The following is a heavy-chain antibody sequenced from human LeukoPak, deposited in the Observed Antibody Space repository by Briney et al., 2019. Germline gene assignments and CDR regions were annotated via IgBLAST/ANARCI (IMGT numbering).Heavy chain of an antibody. D-gene: IGHD5-12*01. CDR2: INHSGST. CDR3: ARGRGIVVTISVSRGGLLYFDY. Sequence: PSETLSLTCAVYGGSFSGYYWSWIRQPPGKGLEWIGEINHSGSTNYNPSLKSRVTISVDTSKNQFSLKLSSVTAADTAVYYCARGRGIVVTISVSRGGLLYFDYWGQGTLVTVSS. J-gene: IGHJ4*02. CDR1: GGSFSGYY. V-gene: IGHV4-34*01.